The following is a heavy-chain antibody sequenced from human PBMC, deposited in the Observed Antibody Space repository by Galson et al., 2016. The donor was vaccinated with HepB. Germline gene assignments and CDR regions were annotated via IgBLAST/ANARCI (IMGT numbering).Heavy chain of an antibody. V-gene: IGHV3-49*04. CDR1: GYTFADHA. J-gene: IGHJ4*01. CDR2: IRSEAYGGTT. Sequence: SLRLSCASSGYTFADHAMSWVRQAPGKGLEWVGYIRSEAYGGTTEYATSVRARFSISREDSKSTAYLQMNSLTPEDTAVYYCARRSLLDGWGHGTLVTVSS. CDR3: ARRSLLDG.